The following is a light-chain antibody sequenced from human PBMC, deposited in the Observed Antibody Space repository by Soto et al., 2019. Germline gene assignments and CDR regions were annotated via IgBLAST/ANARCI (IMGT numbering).Light chain of an antibody. CDR1: QIISNW. V-gene: IGKV1-5*03. CDR2: KAS. J-gene: IGKJ3*01. Sequence: DIQVTQSPSTLSASVGDSVTISCRASQIISNWLAWYQQKPGKAPKLLIYKASTLESGVPSRFSGSGSGTDFTLTISSLRPDDFATYYCQPYNTFLLTFGPGTKVDIK. CDR3: QPYNTFLLT.